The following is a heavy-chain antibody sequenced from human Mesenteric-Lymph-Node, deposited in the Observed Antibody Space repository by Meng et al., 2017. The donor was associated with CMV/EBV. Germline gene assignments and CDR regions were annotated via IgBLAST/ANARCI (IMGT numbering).Heavy chain of an antibody. CDR1: GYTFGSYL. CDR2: INPGGGVGAT. D-gene: IGHD3-16*01. J-gene: IGHJ3*02. V-gene: IGHV1-46*01. Sequence: ASVKVSCKTSGYTFGSYLIHWVRQAPGQGPEWMGLINPGGGVGATSYAQKFQDRLSLTRDTSTSTVYMHLSSLRSDDTAAYYCAKVYDDYSHSSGVSNHPFDMWGQGTTVTVSS. CDR3: AKVYDDYSHSSGVSNHPFDM.